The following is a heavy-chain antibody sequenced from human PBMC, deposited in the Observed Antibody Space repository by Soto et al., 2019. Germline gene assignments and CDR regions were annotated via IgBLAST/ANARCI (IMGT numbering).Heavy chain of an antibody. Sequence: ASVKVSCKASGYTFTSYDINWVRQATGQGLEWMGWMNPNSGNTGYAQKFQGRVTMTRNTSISTAYMELSSLRSEDTAVYYCARGPTTFTIFGVVNYYGMDVWGQGTTVTVSS. CDR2: MNPNSGNT. J-gene: IGHJ6*02. CDR1: GYTFTSYD. V-gene: IGHV1-8*01. CDR3: ARGPTTFTIFGVVNYYGMDV. D-gene: IGHD3-3*01.